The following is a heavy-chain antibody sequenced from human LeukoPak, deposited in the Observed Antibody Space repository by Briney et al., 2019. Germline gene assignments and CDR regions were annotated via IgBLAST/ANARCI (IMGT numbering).Heavy chain of an antibody. CDR3: AKESHDI. CDR1: GFTFSSYA. CDR2: ISYDGSNK. V-gene: IGHV3-30-3*01. J-gene: IGHJ3*02. Sequence: GRSLRLSCAASGFTFSSYAMHWVRQAPGKGLEWVAVISYDGSNKYYADSVKGRFTISRDNSKNTLYLQMNSLRAEDTAVYYCAKESHDIWGQGTMVTVSS.